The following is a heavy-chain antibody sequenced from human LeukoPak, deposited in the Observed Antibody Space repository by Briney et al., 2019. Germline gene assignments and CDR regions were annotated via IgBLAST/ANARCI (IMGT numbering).Heavy chain of an antibody. CDR1: GFPVSSNY. J-gene: IGHJ6*03. V-gene: IGHV3-53*01. Sequence: PGGSLRLSCAASGFPVSSNYMSWVRQAPGKGLEWVSVIYSGGSTYYADSVKGRFTISRDNSKNTLYLQMNSLRAEDTAVYYCASGSGSYRTPYYYMDVWGTGTTVTVSS. CDR2: IYSGGST. D-gene: IGHD3-10*01. CDR3: ASGSGSYRTPYYYMDV.